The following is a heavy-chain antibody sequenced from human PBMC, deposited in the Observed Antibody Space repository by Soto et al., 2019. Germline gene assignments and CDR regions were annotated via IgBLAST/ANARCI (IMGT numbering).Heavy chain of an antibody. CDR2: LSWNGVTI. Sequence: DVQLVESGGDLVQPGRSLRLSCAASGFTFDDYAMHWVRQVPGKGLQWVSGLSWNGVTIGYAASVKGRFTISRDNSKKSLYLQMNGLRPDDTALYYCAASRAYDSSDYSGFHSGMDLWGLGTTVAVSS. CDR1: GFTFDDYA. J-gene: IGHJ6*02. CDR3: AASRAYDSSDYSGFHSGMDL. D-gene: IGHD3-22*01. V-gene: IGHV3-9*01.